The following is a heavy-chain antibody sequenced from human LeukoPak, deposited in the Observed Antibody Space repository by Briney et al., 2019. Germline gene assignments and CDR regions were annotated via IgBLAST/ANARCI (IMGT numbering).Heavy chain of an antibody. Sequence: SVKVSCKASGGTFSSYAISWVRQAPGQGLEWMGRIIPIFGTANYAQKFQGRVTITTDESTSTAYMELSSLRSEDTAVYYCARASYYYDSSGYNYYYYMDVWGKGTTVTVSS. V-gene: IGHV1-69*05. D-gene: IGHD3-22*01. CDR2: IIPIFGTA. CDR1: GGTFSSYA. J-gene: IGHJ6*03. CDR3: ARASYYYDSSGYNYYYYMDV.